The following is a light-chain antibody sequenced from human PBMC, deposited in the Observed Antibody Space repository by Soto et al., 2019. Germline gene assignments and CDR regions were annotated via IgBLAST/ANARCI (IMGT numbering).Light chain of an antibody. CDR1: QSVSSRY. Sequence: EILLTQSPGTLSLSPGERATLSCRASQSVSSRYLAWYQQKPGQAPRLLIYGASSRATGIPDRFSGSGSRTDFTLTISRLEPEDFAVYYCQQCGGSPLFTFCPGTKVDIK. CDR3: QQCGGSPLFT. V-gene: IGKV3-20*01. CDR2: GAS. J-gene: IGKJ3*01.